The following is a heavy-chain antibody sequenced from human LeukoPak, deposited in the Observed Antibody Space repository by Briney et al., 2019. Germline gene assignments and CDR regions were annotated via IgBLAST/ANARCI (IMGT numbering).Heavy chain of an antibody. J-gene: IGHJ3*02. CDR2: MYYRGGS. Sequence: KPSATLSLTCTVSRGSISNTNYHWAWIRQPPGKALAGIWHMYYRGGSARTSSLKGRVTISVDTSKNQSSLKLTSVTASDTAVYCCARRPPWWQDPAIPLHIWGQGTLVTVSS. D-gene: IGHD2-8*02. CDR1: RGSISNTNYH. V-gene: IGHV4-39*01. CDR3: ARRPPWWQDPAIPLHI.